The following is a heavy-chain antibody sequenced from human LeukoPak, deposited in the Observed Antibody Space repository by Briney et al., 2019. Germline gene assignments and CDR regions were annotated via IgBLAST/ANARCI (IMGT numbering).Heavy chain of an antibody. CDR1: GGTFSSYA. Sequence: SVKVSCKASGGTFSSYAISWVRQAPGQGLEWMGGIIPIFGTANYAQKSQGRVTITTDESTSTAYMELSSLRSEDTAVYYCARSPDCSSTSCYTDYYYYMDVWGKGTTVTVSS. J-gene: IGHJ6*03. V-gene: IGHV1-69*05. CDR3: ARSPDCSSTSCYTDYYYYMDV. D-gene: IGHD2-2*02. CDR2: IIPIFGTA.